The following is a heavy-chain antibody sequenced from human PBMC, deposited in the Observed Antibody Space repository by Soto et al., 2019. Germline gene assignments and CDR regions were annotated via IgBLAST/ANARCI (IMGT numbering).Heavy chain of an antibody. V-gene: IGHV5-51*01. CDR2: IYPGDSDT. CDR3: ARGYYDFWSGYYKGTWFDP. D-gene: IGHD3-3*01. Sequence: GESLKISCKGSGYSFTSYWNGWVRQMPGKGLEWMGIIYPGDSDTRYSPSFQGQVTISADKSISTAYLQWSSLKASDTAMYYCARGYYDFWSGYYKGTWFDPWGQGTLVTVSS. J-gene: IGHJ5*02. CDR1: GYSFTSYW.